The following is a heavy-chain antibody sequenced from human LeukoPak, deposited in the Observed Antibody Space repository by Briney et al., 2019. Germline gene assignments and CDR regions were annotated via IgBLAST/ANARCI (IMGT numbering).Heavy chain of an antibody. D-gene: IGHD6-13*01. CDR3: ARGGGIAAASENIDY. J-gene: IGHJ4*02. V-gene: IGHV1-18*01. CDR1: GYSFINYG. Sequence: ASVKVSCKASGYSFINYGVSWVRQAPGQGLEWMGWISTYNGDTNYAQKLQGRVTMTTDTSTSTAYMELRSLGSDDTAVYYCARGGGIAAASENIDYWGQGTLVTVSS. CDR2: ISTYNGDT.